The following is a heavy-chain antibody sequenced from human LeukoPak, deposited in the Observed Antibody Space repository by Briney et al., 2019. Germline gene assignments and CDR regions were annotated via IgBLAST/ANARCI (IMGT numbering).Heavy chain of an antibody. V-gene: IGHV3-30-3*01. CDR3: ASVVRGVNLYGMYV. Sequence: GGSLRLSCAASGFTFSSYAMHWVRQAPGKGLEWVAVISYDGSNKYYADSVKGRFTISRDNSKNTLYLQMNSLRAEDTAVYYCASVVRGVNLYGMYVWGQGTTVTVSS. D-gene: IGHD3-10*01. CDR2: ISYDGSNK. J-gene: IGHJ6*02. CDR1: GFTFSSYA.